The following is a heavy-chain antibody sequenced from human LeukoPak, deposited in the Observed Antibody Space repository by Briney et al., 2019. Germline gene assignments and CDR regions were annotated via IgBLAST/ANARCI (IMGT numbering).Heavy chain of an antibody. J-gene: IGHJ4*02. CDR3: AGYCSGGSCNAAGY. Sequence: GGSLRLSCAASGFTFSSYSMNWVRQAPGKGLEWVSSISSSSSYIYYADSVKGRFTTSRDNARNSLYLQMNSLRAEDTAVYYCAGYCSGGSCNAAGYWGQGTPVTVSS. V-gene: IGHV3-21*04. D-gene: IGHD2-15*01. CDR1: GFTFSSYS. CDR2: ISSSSSYI.